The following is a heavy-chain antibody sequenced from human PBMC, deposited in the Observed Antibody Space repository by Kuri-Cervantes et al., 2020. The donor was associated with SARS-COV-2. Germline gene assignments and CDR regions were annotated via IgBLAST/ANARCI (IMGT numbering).Heavy chain of an antibody. D-gene: IGHD2-2*01. CDR1: GGSFSGYH. Sequence: GSLRLSCAVYGGSFSGYHWSWIRQPPGKGLEWIGEINHSGSTNYNPSLKSRVTISVDMSKNQFSLRLSSVTAADTAMYYCARGREGVVPATILGLGYFLYFSMDVWGKGTSVTVSS. V-gene: IGHV4-34*01. J-gene: IGHJ6*03. CDR3: ARGREGVVPATILGLGYFLYFSMDV. CDR2: INHSGST.